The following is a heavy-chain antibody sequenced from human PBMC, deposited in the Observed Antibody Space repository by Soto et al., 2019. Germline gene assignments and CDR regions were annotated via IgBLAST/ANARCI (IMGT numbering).Heavy chain of an antibody. J-gene: IGHJ4*02. V-gene: IGHV4-59*01. CDR3: ARGPGPDYFDY. Sequence: PSETLSLTCTVSGGSISSYYWSWIRQPPGKGLEWIGYIYYSGSTNYNPSLKSRVTISVDTSKNQFSLKLSSVTAADTAVYYCARGPGPDYFDYWGQGTLVTVSS. CDR1: GGSISSYY. CDR2: IYYSGST.